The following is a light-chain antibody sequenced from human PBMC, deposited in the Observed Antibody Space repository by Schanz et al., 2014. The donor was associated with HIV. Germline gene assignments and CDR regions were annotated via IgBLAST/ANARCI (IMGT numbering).Light chain of an antibody. Sequence: EIVLTQSPGTLSLSPGERAALSCRASQTITSNFLAWYQQRPGQAPRLLIYGASNRATGIPDRFSGSGSGTDFTLTISRLESEDFAVYYCQQYGNSPFTFGPGTKVDIK. CDR2: GAS. CDR1: QTITSNF. V-gene: IGKV3-20*01. CDR3: QQYGNSPFT. J-gene: IGKJ3*01.